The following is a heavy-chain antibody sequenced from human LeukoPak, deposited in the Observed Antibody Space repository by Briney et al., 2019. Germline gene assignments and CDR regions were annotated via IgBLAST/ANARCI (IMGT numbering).Heavy chain of an antibody. CDR2: INHSGST. Sequence: SETLSLTCAVYGGSFSGYYWSWIRQPPGKGLEWIGEINHSGSTNYNSSLKSRVTISVDTSKNQFSLKLSSVTAADTAVYYCARGARRTFCSGGSCYSLSRWFDPWGQRALVTVSS. J-gene: IGHJ5*02. V-gene: IGHV4-34*01. D-gene: IGHD2-15*01. CDR1: GGSFSGYY. CDR3: ARGARRTFCSGGSCYSLSRWFDP.